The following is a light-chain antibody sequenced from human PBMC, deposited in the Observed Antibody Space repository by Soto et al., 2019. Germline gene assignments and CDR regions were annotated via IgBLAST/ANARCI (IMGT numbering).Light chain of an antibody. J-gene: IGKJ1*01. CDR1: QSISSF. CDR2: AAS. Sequence: DIQMTQSQSSLSASVGDRVTITCRASQSISSFLTWYQQKAGKAPKLLIYAASSLQSGVPSRFSGSGSGTDFTLTISSLQPEDFASYYCQQSFSTPPTFGQGTKVDIK. CDR3: QQSFSTPPT. V-gene: IGKV1-39*01.